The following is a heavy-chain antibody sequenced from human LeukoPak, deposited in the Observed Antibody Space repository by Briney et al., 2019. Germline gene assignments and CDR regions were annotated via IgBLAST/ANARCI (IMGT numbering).Heavy chain of an antibody. D-gene: IGHD3-3*02. CDR1: GFTFSSYS. V-gene: IGHV3-21*01. Sequence: PGGSLRLSCAASGFTFSSYSMNWVRQAPGKGLEWVSSISSSSSYIYYADSVKGRFTISRDNAKNSLYLQMNSLRAEDTAVYYCTTDRVIFGTSFDFWGQGTLVTVSS. CDR2: ISSSSSYI. J-gene: IGHJ4*02. CDR3: TTDRVIFGTSFDF.